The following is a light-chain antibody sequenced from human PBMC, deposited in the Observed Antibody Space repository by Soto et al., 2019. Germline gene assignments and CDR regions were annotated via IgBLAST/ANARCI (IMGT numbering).Light chain of an antibody. Sequence: DIPMTQSPSSLSASVGDRVTITCRASQTISNYVNWYQQKPGKAPKLLIHAASSLRSGVPSRFSGSGSGTDFTLTISSLQPEDFATYYCQQSYSTLPYVFGQGTKVEIK. CDR2: AAS. CDR1: QTISNY. V-gene: IGKV1-39*01. J-gene: IGKJ2*01. CDR3: QQSYSTLPYV.